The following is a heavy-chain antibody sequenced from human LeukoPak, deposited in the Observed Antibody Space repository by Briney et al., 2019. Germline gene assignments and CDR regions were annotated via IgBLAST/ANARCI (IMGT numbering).Heavy chain of an antibody. J-gene: IGHJ4*02. CDR2: ISSSGSTI. D-gene: IGHD1-26*01. Sequence: GESLRLSCAASGFTFSDYYMSWIRQAPGKGLEWVSYISSSGSTIYYADSVKGRFTISRDNAKNSLYLQMNGLRAEDTAVYYCARAPSEKGAKGLYFDYWGQGTPVTVSS. V-gene: IGHV3-11*04. CDR3: ARAPSEKGAKGLYFDY. CDR1: GFTFSDYY.